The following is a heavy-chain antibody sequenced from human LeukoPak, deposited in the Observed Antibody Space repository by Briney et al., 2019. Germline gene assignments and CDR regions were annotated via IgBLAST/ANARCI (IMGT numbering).Heavy chain of an antibody. J-gene: IGHJ4*02. CDR3: AGGDSSSWYRFFDY. CDR1: GGSFSGYY. CDR2: INHSGST. Sequence: SETLSLTCAVYGGSFSGYYWSWIRQPPGKGLEWIGEINHSGSTNYNPSLKSRVTISVDTSKNQFSLKLNSVTAADTAVYFCAGGDSSSWYRFFDYWGQGILVTVSS. V-gene: IGHV4-34*01. D-gene: IGHD6-13*01.